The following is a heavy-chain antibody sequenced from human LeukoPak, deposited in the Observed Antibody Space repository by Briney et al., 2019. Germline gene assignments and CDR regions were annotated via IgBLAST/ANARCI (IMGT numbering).Heavy chain of an antibody. CDR1: GGSISSGGYY. J-gene: IGHJ4*02. CDR2: IYYRGST. CDR3: ARGYDSSGYYYPTFDY. Sequence: PSETLSLTCTVSGGSISSGGYYWSWIRQHPGKGLEWIGYIYYRGSTYYNPSLKSRVTISVDTSKNQFSLKLSSVTAADTAVYYCARGYDSSGYYYPTFDYWGQGTLVTVSS. D-gene: IGHD3-22*01. V-gene: IGHV4-31*03.